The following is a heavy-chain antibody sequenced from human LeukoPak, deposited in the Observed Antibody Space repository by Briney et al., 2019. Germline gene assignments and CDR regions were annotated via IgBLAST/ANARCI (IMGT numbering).Heavy chain of an antibody. V-gene: IGHV3-23*01. CDR1: GFTFNTYA. D-gene: IGHD3-9*01. J-gene: IGHJ3*02. CDR3: AKDPDWATDAFDI. Sequence: GGSLRLSCAAFGFTFNTYAVNWVRQAPGKGLEWVSRISGSGDDTSYADSVKGRFTISRDKSKSTLYLQMNSLRAEDTAAYYCAKDPDWATDAFDIWGQGTMVTVSS. CDR2: ISGSGDDT.